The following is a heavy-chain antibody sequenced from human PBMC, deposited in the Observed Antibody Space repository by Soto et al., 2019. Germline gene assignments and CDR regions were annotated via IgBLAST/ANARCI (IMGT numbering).Heavy chain of an antibody. CDR1: GYTFTSYD. CDR2: MDPNSGNT. D-gene: IGHD3-10*01. J-gene: IGHJ6*02. CDR3: ARAGSGYGMDV. V-gene: IGHV1-8*01. Sequence: ASVKVSCKASGYTFTSYDINWVRQATGQGLEWMGWMDPNSGNTGYAQKSQGRVTMTRNTSISTAYMELSSLRSEGTAVYYCARAGSGYGMDVWGQGTTVTVSS.